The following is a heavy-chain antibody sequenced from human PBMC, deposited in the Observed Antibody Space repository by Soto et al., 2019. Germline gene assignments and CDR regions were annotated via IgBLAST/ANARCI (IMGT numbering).Heavy chain of an antibody. CDR3: ARSLAVAGMSYY. D-gene: IGHD6-19*01. V-gene: IGHV1-2*02. CDR2: INPNSGGT. J-gene: IGHJ4*02. CDR1: GYTFTCYY. Sequence: SAKVSCKASGYTFTCYYMHWVRQAPGQGLEWMGWINPNSGGTNYAQKFQGRVTMTRDTSISTAYMELSRLRSDDTAVYYCARSLAVAGMSYYWGQGTLVTVSS.